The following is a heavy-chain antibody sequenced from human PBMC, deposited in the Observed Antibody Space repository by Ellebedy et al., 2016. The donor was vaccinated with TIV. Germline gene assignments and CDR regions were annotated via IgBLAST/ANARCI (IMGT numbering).Heavy chain of an antibody. CDR3: ARGDIVIGGGRNWFDP. V-gene: IGHV5-10-1*01. CDR2: IDPSGSYA. D-gene: IGHD3-9*01. CDR1: GYSFTTYF. J-gene: IGHJ5*02. Sequence: GESLKISCKGSGYSFTTYFITWVRQMPGKGLEWMGRIDPSGSYAVYSPSFQGHVTISADTSITTSYLQWTSLQASDTAMYYCARGDIVIGGGRNWFDPWGQGTLVTVSS.